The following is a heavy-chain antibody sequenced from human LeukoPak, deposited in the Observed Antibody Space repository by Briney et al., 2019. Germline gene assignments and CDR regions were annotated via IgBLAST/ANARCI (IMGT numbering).Heavy chain of an antibody. CDR3: ATGKQRDYFYMDV. D-gene: IGHD1-26*01. CDR2: IYFSGST. Sequence: SETLSLTCTVSGGSISSSSYHWVWIRQPPGMGLDWLGIIYFSGSTLYNPALNSRVTISLDRSQNQVSLSLSSVTAEDTAMYYCATGKQRDYFYMDVWGKGNTVTVSS. J-gene: IGHJ6*03. V-gene: IGHV4-39*07. CDR1: GGSISSSSYH.